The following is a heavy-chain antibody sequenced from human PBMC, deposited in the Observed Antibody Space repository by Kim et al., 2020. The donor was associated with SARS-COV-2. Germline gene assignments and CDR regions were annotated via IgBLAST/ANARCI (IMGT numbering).Heavy chain of an antibody. D-gene: IGHD3-10*01. CDR2: INHSGST. Sequence: SETLSLTCAVYGGSFSGYYWSWIRQPPGKGLEWIGEINHSGSTNYNPSLKSRVTISVDTSKNQFSLKLSSVTAADTAVYYCARGRRWFGESDYWGQGTLV. V-gene: IGHV4-34*01. J-gene: IGHJ4*02. CDR1: GGSFSGYY. CDR3: ARGRRWFGESDY.